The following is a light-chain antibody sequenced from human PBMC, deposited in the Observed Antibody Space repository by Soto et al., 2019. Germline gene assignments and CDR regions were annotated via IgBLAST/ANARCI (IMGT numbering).Light chain of an antibody. CDR2: AAS. J-gene: IGKJ4*01. V-gene: IGKV1-39*01. CDR3: QQSYSTPHA. Sequence: DIQMTQSPSSLSASVGDRVTITCGSSQTISSYLNWYQQKPGKAPKLLIYAASSLQSGVPSRFSGSGSWTDFTLTISSLQPEDFATYYCQQSYSTPHAFGGGTKVDIK. CDR1: QTISSY.